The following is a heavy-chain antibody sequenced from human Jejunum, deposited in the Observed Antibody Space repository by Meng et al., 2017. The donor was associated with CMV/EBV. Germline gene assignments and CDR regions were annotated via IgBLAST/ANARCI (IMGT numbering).Heavy chain of an antibody. V-gene: IGHV3-66*01. CDR1: PFSVNSHY. Sequence: EVQLGGSGGGLVPPGGSLTLSCAASPFSVNSHYMTWVRQAPGKGLEWVSVMYSYGSTYYADSVKGRFTISRDSSRNTLYLQMSSLRVEDTAVYYCARDIYSSSLNWGYWGQGTLVTVSS. CDR2: MYSYGST. D-gene: IGHD6-13*01. J-gene: IGHJ4*02. CDR3: ARDIYSSSLNWGY.